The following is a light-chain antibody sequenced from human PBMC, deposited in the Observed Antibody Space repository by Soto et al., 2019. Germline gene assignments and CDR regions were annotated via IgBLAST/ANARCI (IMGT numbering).Light chain of an antibody. CDR3: QQGYDTPIT. J-gene: IGKJ5*01. V-gene: IGKV1-39*01. Sequence: DIEMNQSPSSLSASVGDRVTITCRASQNIITYLNWYQQKPGQAPKFLIYAASSLQSGVPSRFSGRGYGTDFTLTITSLQPEDFATYFCQQGYDTPITLGQGTGLEI. CDR1: QNIITY. CDR2: AAS.